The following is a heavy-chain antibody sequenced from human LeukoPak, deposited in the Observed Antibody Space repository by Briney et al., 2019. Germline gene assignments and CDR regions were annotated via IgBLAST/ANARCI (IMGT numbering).Heavy chain of an antibody. J-gene: IGHJ4*02. CDR3: ARRRWASSNVDY. D-gene: IGHD1-1*01. V-gene: IGHV4-39*01. CDR2: IYYSGST. CDR1: GGSISSSDYY. Sequence: SETLSLTCTVSGGSISSSDYYWGWIRQPPGKGLEWIGCIYYSGSTYYNPSFKSRVTISLDTSKNQFSLKLRSVTAADTAVYYCARRRWASSNVDYWGQGALVTVSS.